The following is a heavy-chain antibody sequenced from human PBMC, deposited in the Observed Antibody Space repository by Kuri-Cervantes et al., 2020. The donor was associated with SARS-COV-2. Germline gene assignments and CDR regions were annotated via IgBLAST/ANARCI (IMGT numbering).Heavy chain of an antibody. CDR1: GFTFSSYG. J-gene: IGHJ4*02. D-gene: IGHD1-14*01. V-gene: IGHV3-30*02. CDR2: IWYGGSNK. CDR3: AKDGISGVAGLLPYYFDY. Sequence: GESLKISCAASGFTFSSYGMHWVRQAPGKGLEWVAVIWYGGSNKYYAGSVKGRFTISRDNSKNTLYLQMNSLRAEDTAVYYCAKDGISGVAGLLPYYFDYWGQGTLVTVSS.